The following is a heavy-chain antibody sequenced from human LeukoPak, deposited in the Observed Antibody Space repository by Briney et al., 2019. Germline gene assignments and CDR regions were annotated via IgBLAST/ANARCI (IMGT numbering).Heavy chain of an antibody. CDR2: INPNSGGT. CDR3: ATFTIVRENPSPDY. CDR1: GYTFTGYY. V-gene: IGHV1-2*06. J-gene: IGHJ4*02. Sequence: ASVKVSCKASGYTFTGYYMHWVRQAPGQGLEWMGRINPNSGGTNYAQKFQGRVTMTRDTSISTAYMELSRLRSDDTAVYYCATFTIVRENPSPDYWGQGTLVTVSS. D-gene: IGHD3-10*01.